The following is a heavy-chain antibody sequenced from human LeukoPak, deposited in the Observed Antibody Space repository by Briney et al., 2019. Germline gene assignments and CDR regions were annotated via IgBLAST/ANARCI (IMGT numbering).Heavy chain of an antibody. J-gene: IGHJ4*02. V-gene: IGHV4-38-2*02. Sequence: SETLSLTCAVSGYSISSGYYWGWIRQPPGKGLEWIGSIYHSGSTYYNPSLKSRVTISVDTSKNQFSLKLSSVTAADTAVYYCARDQAAMVMDYFDYWGQGTLVTVSS. CDR2: IYHSGST. D-gene: IGHD5-18*01. CDR3: ARDQAAMVMDYFDY. CDR1: GYSISSGYY.